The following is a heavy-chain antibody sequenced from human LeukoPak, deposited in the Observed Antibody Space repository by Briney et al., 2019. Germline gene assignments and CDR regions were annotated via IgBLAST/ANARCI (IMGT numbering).Heavy chain of an antibody. Sequence: VASVKVYCKASGYTFTSYDINWVRQATGQGLEWMGWMNPNSGNTGYAQKFQGRVTMTRNTSISTAYMELSSLRSEDTAVYYCARDYLGSSWYWDYYYGMDVWGQGTTVTVSS. CDR2: MNPNSGNT. D-gene: IGHD6-13*01. V-gene: IGHV1-8*01. J-gene: IGHJ6*02. CDR1: GYTFTSYD. CDR3: ARDYLGSSWYWDYYYGMDV.